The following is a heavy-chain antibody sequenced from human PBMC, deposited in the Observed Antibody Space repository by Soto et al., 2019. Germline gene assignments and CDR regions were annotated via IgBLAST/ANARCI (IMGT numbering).Heavy chain of an antibody. CDR1: GGSISSYY. D-gene: IGHD1-1*01. J-gene: IGHJ4*02. CDR2: IYYSGST. Sequence: SETLSLTCTVSGGSISSYYWSWIRQPPGKGLEWIGYIYYSGSTNYNPSLKSRVTTSVDTSKNQFSLRLTSVIAADTAVYYCARGPWNADFDFWGQGIVVTVSS. CDR3: ARGPWNADFDF. V-gene: IGHV4-59*01.